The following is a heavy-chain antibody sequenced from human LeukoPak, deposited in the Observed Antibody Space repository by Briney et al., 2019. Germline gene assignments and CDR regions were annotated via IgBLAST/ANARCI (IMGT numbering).Heavy chain of an antibody. D-gene: IGHD2-8*01. J-gene: IGHJ6*03. Sequence: GGSLRLSCAASGFTFDDYAMHWVRQAPGKGLEWVSGISWNSGSIGYADSVKGRFTISRDNAKNSLYLQMNSLRAEDTALYYCAKERVYGYYMDVWGKGTTVTISS. V-gene: IGHV3-9*01. CDR2: ISWNSGSI. CDR3: AKERVYGYYMDV. CDR1: GFTFDDYA.